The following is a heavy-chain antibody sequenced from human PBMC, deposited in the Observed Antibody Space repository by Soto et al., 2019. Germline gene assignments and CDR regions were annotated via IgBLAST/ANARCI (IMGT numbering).Heavy chain of an antibody. Sequence: LRLSCAASGFTFSSYEMNWVRQAPGKGLEWVSYISSSGSTIYYADSVKGRFTISRDNAKNSLYLQMNSLRAEDTAVYYCARAPRAYYYDSSGYYYDYYYGMDVWGQGTTVTVSS. D-gene: IGHD3-22*01. CDR3: ARAPRAYYYDSSGYYYDYYYGMDV. CDR1: GFTFSSYE. CDR2: ISSSGSTI. V-gene: IGHV3-48*03. J-gene: IGHJ6*02.